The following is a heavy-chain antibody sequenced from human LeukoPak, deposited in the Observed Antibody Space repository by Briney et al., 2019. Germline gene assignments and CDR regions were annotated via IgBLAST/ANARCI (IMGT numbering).Heavy chain of an antibody. CDR3: ARRDLTGTTFDY. V-gene: IGHV4-59*01. Sequence: PSETLSLTCTVSGVSINSYYWNWIRQPPGKGLEWIGYIYYSGSTNNPSLKSRVTMSRDTSKNQFSLKLSSVTAADTAVNYCARRDLTGTTFDYWGQGTLVTVSS. CDR2: IYYSGST. CDR1: GVSINSYY. D-gene: IGHD1-7*01. J-gene: IGHJ4*02.